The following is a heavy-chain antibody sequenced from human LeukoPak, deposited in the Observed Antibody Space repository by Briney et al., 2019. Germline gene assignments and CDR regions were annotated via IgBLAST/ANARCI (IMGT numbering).Heavy chain of an antibody. V-gene: IGHV3-53*01. J-gene: IGHJ4*02. D-gene: IGHD2-8*02. CDR3: ATYRQVLLPFES. CDR2: MYSGGSS. Sequence: HPGGSLRLSCAASGFSVSANYMSWVRQAPGKGLDWVSVMYSGGSSYYADSVKGRFTISRDNSKNTLYLQMNSLRAEDTAIYYCATYRQVLLPFESWGQGTLVTVSS. CDR1: GFSVSANY.